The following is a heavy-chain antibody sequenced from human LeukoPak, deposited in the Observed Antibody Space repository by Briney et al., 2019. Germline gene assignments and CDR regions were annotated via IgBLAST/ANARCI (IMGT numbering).Heavy chain of an antibody. CDR2: IYHSGST. CDR1: GGSISSGGYS. D-gene: IGHD3-9*01. J-gene: IGHJ4*02. Sequence: SETLSLTCAVSGGSISSGGYSWSWIRQPPGKGLEWIGYIYHSGSTYYNPSLKSRVTISVDGSKNQFSLKLSSVPAADTAVYYCARGGRYYDILTGYYPYYFDYWGQGTLVTVSS. CDR3: ARGGRYYDILTGYYPYYFDY. V-gene: IGHV4-30-2*01.